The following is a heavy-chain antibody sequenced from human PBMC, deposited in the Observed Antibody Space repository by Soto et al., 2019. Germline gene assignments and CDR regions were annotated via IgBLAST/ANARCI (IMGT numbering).Heavy chain of an antibody. J-gene: IGHJ4*02. D-gene: IGHD3-3*01. Sequence: SETLSLTCTVSGGSVSSGSYYWSWIRQPPGKGLEWIGYIYYSGSTNYNPSLKSRVTISVDTSKNQFSLKLSSVTAADTAVYYCARSYDFWSGRLYYFDYWGQGTLVTVSS. CDR3: ARSYDFWSGRLYYFDY. V-gene: IGHV4-61*01. CDR1: GGSVSSGSYY. CDR2: IYYSGST.